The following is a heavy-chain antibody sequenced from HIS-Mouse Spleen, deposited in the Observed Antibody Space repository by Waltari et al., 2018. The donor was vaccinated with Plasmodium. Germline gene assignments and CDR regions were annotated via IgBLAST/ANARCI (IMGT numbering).Heavy chain of an antibody. V-gene: IGHV4-34*01. Sequence: QVQLQQWGAGLLKPSETLSLTCAVYGGSFSGYYWSWIRQPPGKGLEWIGEINHSGSTNDHPSLKSRVTISVDTSKNQFSLKLSSVTAADTAVYYCARGLRGHYWYFDLWGRGTLVTVSS. CDR1: GGSFSGYY. CDR3: ARGLRGHYWYFDL. J-gene: IGHJ2*01. CDR2: INHSGST. D-gene: IGHD3-10*01.